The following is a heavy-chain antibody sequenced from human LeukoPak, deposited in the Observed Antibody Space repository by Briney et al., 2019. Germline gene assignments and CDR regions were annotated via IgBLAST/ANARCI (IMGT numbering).Heavy chain of an antibody. CDR3: ARELRVATAVPFDI. CDR2: IYTSGST. V-gene: IGHV4-61*02. CDR1: GGSISSGSYY. D-gene: IGHD6-13*01. J-gene: IGHJ3*02. Sequence: SETLSLTCTVSGGSISSGSYYWTWIRQPAGKGLEWIGRIYTSGSTNYNPSLKSRVTISVDTSKNQFSLKLSSVTAADTAIYYCARELRVATAVPFDIWGQGTMVTVSS.